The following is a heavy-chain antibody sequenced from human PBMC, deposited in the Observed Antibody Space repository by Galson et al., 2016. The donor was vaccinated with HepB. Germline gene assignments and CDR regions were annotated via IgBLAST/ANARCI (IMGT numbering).Heavy chain of an antibody. V-gene: IGHV4-61*02. CDR1: GDSISSGSYF. CDR2: IYTRGST. CDR3: ARENTGWRPPDY. J-gene: IGHJ4*02. D-gene: IGHD6-19*01. Sequence: TLSLTCTVSGDSISSGSYFWSWIRQPAGKGLEWLGRIYTRGSTDTSPSLRGRVTMFVVSSKNQFSLRLSSVTAADTAVYFCARENTGWRPPDYWGQGTLVTVSS.